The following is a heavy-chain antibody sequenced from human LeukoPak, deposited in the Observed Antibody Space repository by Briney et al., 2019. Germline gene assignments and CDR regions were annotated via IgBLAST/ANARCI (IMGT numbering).Heavy chain of an antibody. CDR3: ASCGDDYDPRETAWVDFLH. D-gene: IGHD2-21*02. CDR1: GLTVSRKF. CDR2: IYDDGST. V-gene: IGHV3-66*01. J-gene: IGHJ1*01. Sequence: PGGSLRLSCVVSGLTVSRKFMNWVRQAPGKGLEWVSGIYDDGSTFYADSVKGRFSISRDSSRNTLSLQMSSLRAEDTAVYFCASCGDDYDPRETAWVDFLHWGQGTLVTVSS.